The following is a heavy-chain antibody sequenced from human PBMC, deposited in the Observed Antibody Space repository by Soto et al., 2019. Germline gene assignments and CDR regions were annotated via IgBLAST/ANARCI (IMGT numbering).Heavy chain of an antibody. V-gene: IGHV3-15*07. J-gene: IGHJ5*02. D-gene: IGHD2-2*01. CDR3: TTDRIVLVPAAIASWFDP. Sequence: SNAWMNWVRQAPGKGLEWVGRIKSKTDGGTTDYAAPVKGRFTISRDDSKNTLYLQMNSLKTEDTAVYYCTTDRIVLVPAAIASWFDPWGQGTLVTVSS. CDR2: IKSKTDGGTT. CDR1: SNAW.